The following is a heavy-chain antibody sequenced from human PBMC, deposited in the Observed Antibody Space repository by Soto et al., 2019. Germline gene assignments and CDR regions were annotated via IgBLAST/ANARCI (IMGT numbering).Heavy chain of an antibody. V-gene: IGHV3-23*01. D-gene: IGHD3-10*01. CDR2: ISGSGGST. J-gene: IGHJ2*01. CDR3: AKDLVHGLWYFDL. Sequence: VVTLRLSFPASGFTFSSYAMICVRQAPGKGLEWVSAISGSGGSTYYADSVKGRFTLSRDNSKNTLYLQMNSLRAEDTAVYYCAKDLVHGLWYFDLWGRGTLVTVSS. CDR1: GFTFSSYA.